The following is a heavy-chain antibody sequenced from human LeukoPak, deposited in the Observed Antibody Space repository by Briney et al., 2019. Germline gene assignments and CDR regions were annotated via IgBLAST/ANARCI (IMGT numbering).Heavy chain of an antibody. CDR1: GYTFTSYY. D-gene: IGHD3-10*01. CDR3: ARAGVLSYFDD. Sequence: ASVKVSCKSSGYTFTSYYMHRVRQAPGQGLEWMGWINPNSGGTNYAQKFQGRVTMTRDTSISTAYMEVSRLTSDDTAVYYCARAGVLSYFDDWGQGTLVTVSS. V-gene: IGHV1-2*02. CDR2: INPNSGGT. J-gene: IGHJ4*02.